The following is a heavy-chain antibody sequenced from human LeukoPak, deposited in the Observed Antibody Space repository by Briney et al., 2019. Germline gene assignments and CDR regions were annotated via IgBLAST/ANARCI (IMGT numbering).Heavy chain of an antibody. D-gene: IGHD3-3*01. CDR1: GYSISSGYY. CDR2: IYHSGST. CDR3: ARSRRRITIFGVVIRDAFDI. Sequence: PSETLSLTCAVSGYSISSGYYWGWIRQPPGKGLEWIGSIYHSGSTYYNPSLKSRVTISVDTSKNQFSLKLSSVTAADTAVYYCARSRRRITIFGVVIRDAFDIWGQGTMVTVSS. V-gene: IGHV4-38-2*01. J-gene: IGHJ3*02.